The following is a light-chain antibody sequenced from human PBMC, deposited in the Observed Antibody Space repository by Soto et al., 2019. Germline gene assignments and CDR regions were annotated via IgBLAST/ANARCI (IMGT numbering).Light chain of an antibody. Sequence: MTQSPSTLSASVGDRVTITCRASQSISSWLAWYQQKPGQAPGLLIYGASTRATGIPARFSGSGSGTDFTLTISSLQSGDFAVYYCQQYNNWPRTFGQGTKVEIK. V-gene: IGKV3-15*01. CDR1: QSISSW. J-gene: IGKJ1*01. CDR3: QQYNNWPRT. CDR2: GAS.